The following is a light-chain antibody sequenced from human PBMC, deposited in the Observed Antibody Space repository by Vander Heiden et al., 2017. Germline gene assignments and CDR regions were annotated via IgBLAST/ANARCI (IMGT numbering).Light chain of an antibody. CDR2: EVS. CDR1: SSDVGGHDY. J-gene: IGLJ1*01. Sequence: QSALTQPASVSGSPGQSITISCTGTSSDVGGHDYVTWYQQLPDKAPQPILFEVSNRLSGVSRRFSGSKSGNTASLSISGLQAEDEADDYCSSYTSDKTYVCGTGTRVTVL. CDR3: SSYTSDKTYV. V-gene: IGLV2-14*01.